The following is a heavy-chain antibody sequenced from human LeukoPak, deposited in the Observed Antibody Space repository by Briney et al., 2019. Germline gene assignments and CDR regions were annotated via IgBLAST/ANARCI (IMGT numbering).Heavy chain of an antibody. V-gene: IGHV4-34*01. CDR1: GGSFSGYY. CDR3: VTYYFDSSGPKKNY. CDR2: INHSGST. Sequence: PSETLSLTCAVYGGSFSGYYWSWIRQPSGKGLEWIGEINHSGSTNYNPSLKSRVTISVDTSKKQFSLKLSSVTAEDTAVYYCVTYYFDSSGPKKNYWGQGTLVTVSS. D-gene: IGHD3-22*01. J-gene: IGHJ4*02.